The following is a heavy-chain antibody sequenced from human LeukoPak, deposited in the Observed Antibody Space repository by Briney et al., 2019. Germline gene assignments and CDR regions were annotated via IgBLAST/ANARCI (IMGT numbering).Heavy chain of an antibody. CDR1: GFTFSDYY. CDR2: ICSFCNFR. CDR3: ARPTIAAAGNFEY. Sequence: GGSLRLSCAASGFTFSDYYMSWIRQAPGKGLEWVSHICSFCNFRSYADSVKGRFTISRDNAKNSLYLQVNSLRAEDTAVYYCARPTIAAAGNFEYWGQGTLVTVSS. V-gene: IGHV3-11*03. J-gene: IGHJ4*02. D-gene: IGHD6-13*01.